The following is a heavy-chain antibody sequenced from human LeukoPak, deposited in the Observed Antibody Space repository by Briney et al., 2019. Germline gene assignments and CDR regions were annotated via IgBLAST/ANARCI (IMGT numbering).Heavy chain of an antibody. Sequence: HVEYPMIYRNGPGYSLNNYWTGLVRQMPAKSLDWMGIVYPGDSDTRYSPAFQGQVSLTAVNSINTALLQWSSLKASDAAVCYCLRGCNSTNCKSWGQGTLVTVS. J-gene: IGHJ5*02. D-gene: IGHD2/OR15-2a*01. CDR2: VYPGDSDT. V-gene: IGHV5-51*01. CDR1: GYSLNNYW. CDR3: LRGCNSTNCKS.